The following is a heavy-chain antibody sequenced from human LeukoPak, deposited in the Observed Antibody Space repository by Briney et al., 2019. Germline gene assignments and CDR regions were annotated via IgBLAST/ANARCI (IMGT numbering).Heavy chain of an antibody. D-gene: IGHD3-16*01. Sequence: SKTLSLTCTVSGGSISSYYWSWIRQPPGKGLEWIGYIYYSGSTNYNPSHKSRVTISVDTSKNQFSLKLSSVTAADTAVYYRARPLTDGAFDIWGQGTMVTVSS. CDR1: GGSISSYY. V-gene: IGHV4-59*01. J-gene: IGHJ3*02. CDR2: IYYSGST. CDR3: ARPLTDGAFDI.